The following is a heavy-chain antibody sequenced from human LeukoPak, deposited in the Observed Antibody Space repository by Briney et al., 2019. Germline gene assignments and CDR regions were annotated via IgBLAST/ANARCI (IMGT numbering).Heavy chain of an antibody. CDR1: GFTFSRFG. Sequence: GGSLRLSCAASGFTFSRFGIHWVLQAPGKGLEWVAVISDDGSRRFYVDSVKGRFTISRDNSKDTLYLQMNSLRAEDTALYYCARVKWGSPGEAFDIWGQGTMVTVSS. D-gene: IGHD3-10*01. CDR2: ISDDGSRR. CDR3: ARVKWGSPGEAFDI. V-gene: IGHV3-30*03. J-gene: IGHJ3*02.